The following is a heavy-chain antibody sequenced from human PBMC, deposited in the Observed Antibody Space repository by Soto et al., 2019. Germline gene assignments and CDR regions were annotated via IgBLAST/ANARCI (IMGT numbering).Heavy chain of an antibody. CDR3: ARGTAADFDY. CDR1: GFTFSSYS. Sequence: GGSLRLSCAASGFTFSSYSMNWVRQAPGKVREWVSYISSSSSTVYYADSVKGRFTISRDNAKNSLYLQMNSLRAEDTAVYYCARGTAADFDYWGQGTRVTVSP. D-gene: IGHD6-13*01. V-gene: IGHV3-48*01. J-gene: IGHJ4*02. CDR2: ISSSSSTV.